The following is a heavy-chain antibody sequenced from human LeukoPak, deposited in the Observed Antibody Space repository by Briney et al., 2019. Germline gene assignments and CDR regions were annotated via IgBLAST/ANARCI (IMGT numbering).Heavy chain of an antibody. D-gene: IGHD3-22*01. V-gene: IGHV1-8*02. CDR1: GYTFTGYD. Sequence: ASVNVSCKASGYTFTGYDMNWVRQAPGQGREWMGWMNPNSGNTGYAQKFQGRVTMTRNTSTSTAYMELSSLRSEDTAAYYCARGFMGYYYDSSGYQTLGEGYWGQGTLVTVSS. CDR3: ARGFMGYYYDSSGYQTLGEGY. CDR2: MNPNSGNT. J-gene: IGHJ4*02.